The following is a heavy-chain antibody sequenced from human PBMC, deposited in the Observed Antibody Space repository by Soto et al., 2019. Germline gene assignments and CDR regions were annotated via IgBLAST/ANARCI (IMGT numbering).Heavy chain of an antibody. D-gene: IGHD3-3*01. V-gene: IGHV3-43*02. Sequence: GGSLRLSCAASGFTFDNYAMHWVRQAPGKGLEWVSLISGGGGRTYDADSVKGRFTISRDNSKNSLYLQMNSLRSEDTALLYCANDILGVVMIGTRYNYGMDVWGQGTTVTVSS. J-gene: IGHJ6*02. CDR3: ANDILGVVMIGTRYNYGMDV. CDR1: GFTFDNYA. CDR2: ISGGGGRT.